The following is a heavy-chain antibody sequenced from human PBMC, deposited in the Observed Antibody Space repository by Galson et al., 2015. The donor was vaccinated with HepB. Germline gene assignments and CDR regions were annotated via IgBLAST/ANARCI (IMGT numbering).Heavy chain of an antibody. Sequence: TLSLTCTVSGGSINSGGYYWSWIRQHPGKGLEWIGYIYYSGSTYYNPSLKSRLTISVDTSKNQFSLKLSSVTAADTAVYYCARGDSSGYDYFDYWGQGTLVTVSP. CDR1: GGSINSGGYY. V-gene: IGHV4-31*03. J-gene: IGHJ4*02. D-gene: IGHD3-22*01. CDR3: ARGDSSGYDYFDY. CDR2: IYYSGST.